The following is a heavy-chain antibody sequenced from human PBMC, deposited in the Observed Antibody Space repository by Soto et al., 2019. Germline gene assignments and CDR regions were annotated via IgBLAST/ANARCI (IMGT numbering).Heavy chain of an antibody. CDR1: GYRFNSYW. CDR2: IDPNDSET. V-gene: IGHV5-10-1*01. Sequence: GESLKISCKGSGYRFNSYWISWVRQMPWKGLEWMGRIDPNDSETKYSPSFEGQVTISADRSINTAYLEWSSLKAADTAMYYCASRNCGGDCYSHFDSWAQGALVTVSS. J-gene: IGHJ4*02. D-gene: IGHD2-21*02. CDR3: ASRNCGGDCYSHFDS.